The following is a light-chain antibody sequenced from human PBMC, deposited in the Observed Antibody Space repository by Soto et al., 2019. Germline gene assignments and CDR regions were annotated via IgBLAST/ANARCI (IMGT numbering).Light chain of an antibody. CDR1: SSNIGAGYD. J-gene: IGLJ2*01. Sequence: QSVLTQPPSASGAPGQRVTISCTGSSSNIGAGYDVYWYQQLPGTAPKLLIYGNSNRPSGVPDRFSGSKSGTSASLAITGLQAEDEADYYCQSYDSSLSGLVFGGGTKLTVL. V-gene: IGLV1-40*01. CDR2: GNS. CDR3: QSYDSSLSGLV.